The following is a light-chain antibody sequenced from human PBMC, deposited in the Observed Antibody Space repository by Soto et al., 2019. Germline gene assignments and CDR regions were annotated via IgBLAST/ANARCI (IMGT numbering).Light chain of an antibody. CDR2: DAS. V-gene: IGKV3-11*01. J-gene: IGKJ3*01. CDR1: QSVSSY. Sequence: EIVLTQSPATLSLSPGERATLSCRASQSVSSYLAWYQQKPGQAPRLLIYDASNRATGIPARFSGSGSGTDFTLTISSLEPEDFAVYYCQQRSTWGAFTVGPGTKVDIK. CDR3: QQRSTWGAFT.